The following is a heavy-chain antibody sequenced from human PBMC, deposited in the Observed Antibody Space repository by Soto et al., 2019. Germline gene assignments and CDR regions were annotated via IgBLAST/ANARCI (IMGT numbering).Heavy chain of an antibody. Sequence: QVQLVESGGGVVQPGRSLRLSCAASGFTFSSYGMHWVRQAPGTGLEWVAVISDDGSNKYYADSVKGRFTISRDNSKNTLYLQMNSLRAEDTAVYYCAKALLSRYRSGSRRGADYYYYMDVWGKGTTVTVSS. V-gene: IGHV3-30*18. CDR2: ISDDGSNK. CDR1: GFTFSSYG. CDR3: AKALLSRYRSGSRRGADYYYYMDV. D-gene: IGHD6-19*01. J-gene: IGHJ6*03.